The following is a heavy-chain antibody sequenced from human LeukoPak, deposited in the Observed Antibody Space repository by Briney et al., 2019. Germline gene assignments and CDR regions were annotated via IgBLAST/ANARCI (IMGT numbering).Heavy chain of an antibody. CDR3: ARGGALYSGDY. CDR1: GFTFRRYW. J-gene: IGHJ4*02. Sequence: GGSLRLSCAASGFTFRRYWMSWVRQAPGKGLEWGANIKEDGSEKYYVDSVKGRFTLSRDNAKNSLYLQRSHLRGEHTAVYYCARGGALYSGDYWGQGTLVTVSS. D-gene: IGHD6-13*01. V-gene: IGHV3-7*05. CDR2: IKEDGSEK.